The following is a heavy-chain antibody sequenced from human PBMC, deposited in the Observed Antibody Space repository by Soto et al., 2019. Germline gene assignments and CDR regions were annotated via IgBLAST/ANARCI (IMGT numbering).Heavy chain of an antibody. CDR3: SRSLNS. J-gene: IGHJ4*02. V-gene: IGHV3-7*01. Sequence: GGSLRLSCAASGFTFSSFWMDWVRQAPGKGREWVANINPDGSEKHYVDSVKGRFTISRDNARNSLYLQMRSLTAEDSALYYCSRSLNSWGQGTRVTVS. CDR2: INPDGSEK. CDR1: GFTFSSFW.